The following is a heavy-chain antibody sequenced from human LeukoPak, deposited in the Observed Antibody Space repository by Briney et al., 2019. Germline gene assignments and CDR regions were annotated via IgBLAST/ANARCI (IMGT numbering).Heavy chain of an antibody. J-gene: IGHJ6*02. CDR1: GFTFSTYL. CDR3: ARDNGLTSSGTALDV. Sequence: GGSLRLSCAASGFTFSTYLMGWVRQAPGKGLEWVANIKQDGSEKYYVDSVKGRFTISRDNAKNSLYLQMNSLRAEDTALYHCARDNGLTSSGTALDVWGQGTTVTVSS. CDR2: IKQDGSEK. V-gene: IGHV3-7*03. D-gene: IGHD2/OR15-2a*01.